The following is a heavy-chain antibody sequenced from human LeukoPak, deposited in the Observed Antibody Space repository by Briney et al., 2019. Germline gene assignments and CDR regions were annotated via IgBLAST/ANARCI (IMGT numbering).Heavy chain of an antibody. Sequence: PSETLSLTCAVSGGSISSYHWSWIRQPPGKGLEWIGYIYNSGSTNYNPSLKSRVTISVDTSKNHFSLKLTSVTAADTAMYYCAKPRERKGAFDNWGQGTMVTVSS. CDR2: IYNSGST. CDR3: AKPRERKGAFDN. D-gene: IGHD1-26*01. CDR1: GGSISSYH. V-gene: IGHV4-59*08. J-gene: IGHJ3*02.